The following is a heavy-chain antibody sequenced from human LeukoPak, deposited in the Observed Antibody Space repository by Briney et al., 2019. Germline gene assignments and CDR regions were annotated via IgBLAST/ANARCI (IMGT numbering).Heavy chain of an antibody. CDR3: AADVQLRPVGAFDI. V-gene: IGHV1-46*04. CDR1: GYTFTSYY. D-gene: IGHD6-13*01. CDR2: INPGGGST. Sequence: ASLRVSCEASGYTFTSYYMRWVRQAPGQGLEWMGIINPGGGSTSYAQTVQGRVTMSRDISTSTVYMERSSPRPEDTARYYWAADVQLRPVGAFDIWGQGTMATVSS. J-gene: IGHJ3*02.